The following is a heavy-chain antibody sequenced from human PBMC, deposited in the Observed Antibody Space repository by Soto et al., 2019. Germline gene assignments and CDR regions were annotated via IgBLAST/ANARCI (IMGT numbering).Heavy chain of an antibody. Sequence: PGESLNISCKGSGYKFTNYWIGWVRQMPGKGLEWMGFIYPDDSDIRYSPSFQGQVTISADKSISTAYLQWSSLKASDTSMYYCARHLLGVTTPYFDYWGQGTLVTGSS. V-gene: IGHV5-51*01. J-gene: IGHJ4*02. CDR1: GYKFTNYW. CDR3: ARHLLGVTTPYFDY. CDR2: IYPDDSDI. D-gene: IGHD4-17*01.